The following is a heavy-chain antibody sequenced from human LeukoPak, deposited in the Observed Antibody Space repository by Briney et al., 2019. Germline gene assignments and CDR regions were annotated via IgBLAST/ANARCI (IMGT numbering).Heavy chain of an antibody. D-gene: IGHD4-17*01. V-gene: IGHV3-23*01. CDR3: AKDSLAPLDYGDYRFDY. CDR1: GFTFSSYA. CDR2: ISGSGGST. J-gene: IGHJ4*02. Sequence: GGSLRLSCAASGFTFSSYAMSWVRQAPGKGLEWVSAISGSGGSTYYADSVKGRFTISRDNSKNTLYLQMNSLRAEDTAVYYCAKDSLAPLDYGDYRFDYWGQGTLVTVSS.